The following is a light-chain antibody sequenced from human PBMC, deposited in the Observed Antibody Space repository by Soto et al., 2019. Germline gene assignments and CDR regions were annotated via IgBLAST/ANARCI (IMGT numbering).Light chain of an antibody. J-gene: IGKJ2*01. CDR2: GAS. V-gene: IGKV3-15*01. CDR1: QSVGSN. CDR3: QQYNNRPPET. Sequence: EIVMTQSPATLSVSPGERATLSCRASQSVGSNLAWYQQKPGQAPRLLIYGASTRATGIPARFSDSGSGTEFTLTISSLQSEDFAIYYCQQYNNRPPETFGQGTKLE.